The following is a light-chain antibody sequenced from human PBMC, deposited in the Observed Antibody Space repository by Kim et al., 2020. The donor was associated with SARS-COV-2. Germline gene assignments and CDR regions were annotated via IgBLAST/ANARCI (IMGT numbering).Light chain of an antibody. CDR3: SSYTSSSTLV. J-gene: IGLJ2*01. Sequence: GQSGTISCTGTSSGIGSYNRVSWFQQPPGTAPKLMIYEVSNRPSGVPDRFSGSKSANTASLTISGLQAEDEADYYCSSYTSSSTLVFGGGTQLTVL. CDR2: EVS. CDR1: SSGIGSYNR. V-gene: IGLV2-18*02.